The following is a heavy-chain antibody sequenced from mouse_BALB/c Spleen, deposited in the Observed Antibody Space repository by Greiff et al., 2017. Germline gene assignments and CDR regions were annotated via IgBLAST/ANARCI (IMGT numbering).Heavy chain of an antibody. Sequence: EVQVVESGGGLVKPGGSLKLSCAASGFTFSDYYMYWVRQTPEKRLEWVATISDGGSYTYYPDSVKGRFTISRDNAKNNLYLQMSSLKSEDTAMYYCARVYDYDAMDYWGQGTSVTVSS. CDR2: ISDGGSYT. CDR3: ARVYDYDAMDY. V-gene: IGHV5-4*02. CDR1: GFTFSDYY. J-gene: IGHJ4*01. D-gene: IGHD2-3*01.